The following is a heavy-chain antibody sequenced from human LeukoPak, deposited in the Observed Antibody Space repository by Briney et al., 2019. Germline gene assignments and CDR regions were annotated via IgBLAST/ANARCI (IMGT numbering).Heavy chain of an antibody. Sequence: ASVKVSRKASGYTFTRYYMHWVRQAPGQGLEWMGIIDPSGGSTSYAQKFQGRVTMTRDTSTSTVYMDLSSLRSEDTAVYYCARDKSGTTQGDSDYWGQGTLVTVSS. CDR3: ARDKSGTTQGDSDY. D-gene: IGHD1-1*01. CDR1: GYTFTRYY. J-gene: IGHJ4*02. V-gene: IGHV1-46*01. CDR2: IDPSGGST.